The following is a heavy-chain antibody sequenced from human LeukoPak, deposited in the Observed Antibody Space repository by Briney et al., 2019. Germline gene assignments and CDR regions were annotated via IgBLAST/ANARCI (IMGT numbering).Heavy chain of an antibody. J-gene: IGHJ3*02. Sequence: GGSLRLSCAASGFTFSSYSMNWVRQAPGKGLEWVSSISSSSYIYYADSVKGRFTISRDNAKNSLYLQMNSLRADDTAVYYCAKDPMGIGPAFDIWGQGTMVTVSS. CDR3: AKDPMGIGPAFDI. CDR1: GFTFSSYS. CDR2: ISSSSYI. V-gene: IGHV3-21*04. D-gene: IGHD7-27*01.